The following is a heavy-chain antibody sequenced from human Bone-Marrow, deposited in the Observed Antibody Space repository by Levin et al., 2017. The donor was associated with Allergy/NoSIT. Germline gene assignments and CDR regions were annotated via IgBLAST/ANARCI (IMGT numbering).Heavy chain of an antibody. CDR3: ARDQSGWYFDGIGTRRDNALNI. V-gene: IGHV1-69*13. D-gene: IGHD6-19*01. J-gene: IGHJ3*02. Sequence: SVKVSCKAHGGSFSSYIISWVRQAPGQGLEWMGGIIPTFGTTNYAQKFQGRVTITADESPSTAYMELSSLRSEDTAMYYCARDQSGWYFDGIGTRRDNALNIWGQGTMVTVSS. CDR2: IIPTFGTT. CDR1: GGSFSSYI.